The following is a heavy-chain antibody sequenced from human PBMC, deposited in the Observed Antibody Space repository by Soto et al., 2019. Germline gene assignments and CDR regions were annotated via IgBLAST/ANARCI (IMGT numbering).Heavy chain of an antibody. CDR1: GFTFSSYG. J-gene: IGHJ3*02. CDR2: IKQDGSEK. CDR3: ARGGKYSCGHFRPHAFDI. D-gene: IGHD5-18*01. V-gene: IGHV3-7*03. Sequence: GGSLRLSCAASGFTFSSYGMHWVRQAPGKGLEWVANIKQDGSEKYYVDSVKGRFTISRDNAKNSLYLQMNSLRAEDTAVYYCARGGKYSCGHFRPHAFDIWGQGTMVTVSS.